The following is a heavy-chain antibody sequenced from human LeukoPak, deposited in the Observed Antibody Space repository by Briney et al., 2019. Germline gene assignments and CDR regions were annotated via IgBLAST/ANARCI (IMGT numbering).Heavy chain of an antibody. V-gene: IGHV4-38-2*01. J-gene: IGHJ4*02. CDR3: AQQSLRSPDY. CDR1: GESFSGYY. D-gene: IGHD3-16*01. CDR2: IYHSGST. Sequence: PSETLSLTCAVYGESFSGYYWGWIRQPPGKGLEWIGNIYHSGSTYYNPSLKSRVTISVDTSKNQFSLKLSSVTAADTAVYYCAQQSLRSPDYWGQGALVTVSS.